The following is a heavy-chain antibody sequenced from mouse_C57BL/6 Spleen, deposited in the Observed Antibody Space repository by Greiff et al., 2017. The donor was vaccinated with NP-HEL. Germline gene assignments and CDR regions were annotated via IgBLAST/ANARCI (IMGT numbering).Heavy chain of an antibody. CDR1: GYTFTSYW. J-gene: IGHJ3*01. CDR2: IDPSDSET. CDR3: ARWDGKDAY. V-gene: IGHV1-52*01. D-gene: IGHD2-1*01. Sequence: VQLQQSGAELVRPGSSVKLSCKASGYTFTSYWMHWVKQRPIQGLEWIGNIDPSDSETHYNQKFKDKATLTVDKSSSTAYMQLSSLTSEDSAVYYCARWDGKDAYWGQGTLVTVSA.